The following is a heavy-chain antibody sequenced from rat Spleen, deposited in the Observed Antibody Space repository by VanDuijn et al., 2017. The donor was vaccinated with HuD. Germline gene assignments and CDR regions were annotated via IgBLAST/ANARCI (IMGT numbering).Heavy chain of an antibody. V-gene: IGHV5-7*01. Sequence: EVQLVESGGGLVQPGRSLKLSCAASGFTFSDYYMAWVRQAPTKGLEWVATISYDGRTTYYRDSVKGRFTISRDNPKSTLSLQMDSLRSEDTATYYCARGGMLRPFFFDHWGQGVMVTVSS. J-gene: IGHJ2*01. D-gene: IGHD1-6*01. CDR2: ISYDGRTT. CDR1: GFTFSDYY. CDR3: ARGGMLRPFFFDH.